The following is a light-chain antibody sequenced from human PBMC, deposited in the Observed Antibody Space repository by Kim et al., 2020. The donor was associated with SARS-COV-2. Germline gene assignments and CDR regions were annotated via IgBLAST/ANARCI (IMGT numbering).Light chain of an antibody. CDR1: TTNMGNNY. Sequence: KFTVSYSGSTTNMGNNYVSWYQQLPETAPKLLIYDNNKRPSGIPDRFSGSKSGTSATLGITGLQTGDEADYYCGAWDSSLNAVLYGGGTQLTVL. CDR2: DNN. CDR3: GAWDSSLNAVL. J-gene: IGLJ2*01. V-gene: IGLV1-51*01.